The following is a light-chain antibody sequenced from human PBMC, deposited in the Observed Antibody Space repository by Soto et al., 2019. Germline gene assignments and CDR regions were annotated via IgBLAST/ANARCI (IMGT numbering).Light chain of an antibody. V-gene: IGKV3-15*01. CDR2: DAS. J-gene: IGKJ5*01. Sequence: ILMTQSPATLSVSPGEKATLSCRASQSVSSNLAWYQQKPGQAPRLLIYDASTRATGIPARFSGSGSGTEFTLTISSLQSEDFAVYYCQQYNNWPLTLGQGTRLEIK. CDR3: QQYNNWPLT. CDR1: QSVSSN.